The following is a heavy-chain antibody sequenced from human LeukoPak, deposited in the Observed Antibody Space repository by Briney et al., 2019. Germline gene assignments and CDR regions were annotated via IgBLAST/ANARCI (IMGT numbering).Heavy chain of an antibody. D-gene: IGHD3-10*01. CDR1: GLTVSGNC. CDR3: ARERIYFGSGGDLTDARLFSYYGLAV. J-gene: IGHJ6*02. CDR2: IYSDGST. V-gene: IGHV3-53*01. Sequence: GGSLRLSCVASGLTVSGNCISWVRQAPGKGLEWVSVIYSDGSTYYSDSVKGRFTISRDNSKNTLYLQMNSLRPEDTAVYYCARERIYFGSGGDLTDARLFSYYGLAVWGQGTTVTVS.